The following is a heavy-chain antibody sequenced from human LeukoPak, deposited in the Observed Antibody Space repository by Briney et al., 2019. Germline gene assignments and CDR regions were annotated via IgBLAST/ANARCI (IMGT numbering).Heavy chain of an antibody. CDR3: AREGYYDSSGIIDY. CDR1: GYTFTSYG. CDR2: ISAYNGNT. D-gene: IGHD3-22*01. Sequence: ASVKVSCKASGYTFTSYGISWVRQAPGQGLEWMGWISAYNGNTNYAQKLQGRVTMTTDTSTSAAYMELRSLRSDDTAVYYCAREGYYDSSGIIDYWGQGTLVTVSS. J-gene: IGHJ4*02. V-gene: IGHV1-18*01.